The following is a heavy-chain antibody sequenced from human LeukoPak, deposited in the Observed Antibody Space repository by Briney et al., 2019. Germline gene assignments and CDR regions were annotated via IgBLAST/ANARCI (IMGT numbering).Heavy chain of an antibody. J-gene: IGHJ4*02. CDR1: GYTFTHHG. V-gene: IGHV1-18*01. CDR2: ISCYNGDT. CDR3: ARDPTNTSGRYAYFDS. Sequence: ASVKVSCKASGYTFTHHGISWVRQAPGRGLEWMAWISCYNGDTHYAQKFQGRVTLTTDTSTTTAFMELRSLRSDDTAVYYCARDPTNTSGRYAYFDSWGQGTLVTVSS. D-gene: IGHD6-19*01.